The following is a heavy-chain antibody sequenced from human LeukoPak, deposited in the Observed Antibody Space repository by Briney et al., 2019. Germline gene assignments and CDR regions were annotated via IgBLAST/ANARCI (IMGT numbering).Heavy chain of an antibody. V-gene: IGHV4-59*01. D-gene: IGHD2-15*01. CDR1: GASISRYY. CDR2: IYYSGST. CDR3: ARVSSGVYFDY. J-gene: IGHJ4*02. Sequence: SETLSLTCTVSGASISRYYWNWIRQPPGKGLELIGYIYYSGSTNYNPSLKSRVTISVDTPKNQFSLKLSSVTAADTAVYYCARVSSGVYFDYWGQGTLVTVSS.